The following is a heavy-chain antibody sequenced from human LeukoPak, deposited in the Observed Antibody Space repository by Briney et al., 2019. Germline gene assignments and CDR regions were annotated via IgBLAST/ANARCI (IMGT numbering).Heavy chain of an antibody. CDR2: IMPIFGTA. D-gene: IGHD3-22*01. CDR1: GGTFNNYA. CDR3: ARDRGIMIVVKGPSSDVFDI. V-gene: IGHV1-69*13. Sequence: SVKVSCKASGGTFNNYAFSWVRQAPGQGLEWMGGIMPIFGTANYAQKFQGRVTMTADESTSTAYMELSSLRSEDTAEYYCARDRGIMIVVKGPSSDVFDIWGQGTMVTVSS. J-gene: IGHJ3*02.